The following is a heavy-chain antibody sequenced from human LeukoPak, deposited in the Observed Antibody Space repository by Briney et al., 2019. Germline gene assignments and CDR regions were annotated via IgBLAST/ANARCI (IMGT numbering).Heavy chain of an antibody. J-gene: IGHJ4*02. CDR1: GYTFTGYY. Sequence: GASVKVSCKASGYTFTGYYMHWVRQAPGQGLEWMGWINPNSGGTNYAQKFQGRVTMTRDTSISTAYMELSRLRSDDTAVYYCARVKRVPAAKGYHFDYWGQGTLVTVSS. V-gene: IGHV1-2*02. CDR2: INPNSGGT. CDR3: ARVKRVPAAKGYHFDY. D-gene: IGHD2-2*01.